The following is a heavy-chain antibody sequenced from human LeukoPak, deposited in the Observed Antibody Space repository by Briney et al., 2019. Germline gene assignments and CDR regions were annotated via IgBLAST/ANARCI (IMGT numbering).Heavy chain of an antibody. Sequence: GGSLRLSCAPSGFTFSSYSMNWVRQAPGKGLEWVSSISSTSSYIYYADSVKGRFTISRDNAKNSLYLQMNSLRAEDTAVYYWARCPTLAAAAIDYWGQGTLVTVSS. CDR2: ISSTSSYI. V-gene: IGHV3-21*01. CDR3: ARCPTLAAAAIDY. CDR1: GFTFSSYS. D-gene: IGHD6-13*01. J-gene: IGHJ4*02.